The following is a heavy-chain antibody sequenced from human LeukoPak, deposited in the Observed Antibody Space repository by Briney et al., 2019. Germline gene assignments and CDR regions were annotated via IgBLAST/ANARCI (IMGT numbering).Heavy chain of an antibody. J-gene: IGHJ4*02. CDR2: INPNSGGT. CDR3: ARLLCSGGSCYSDY. V-gene: IGHV1-2*06. CDR1: GYTFTGYY. D-gene: IGHD2-15*01. Sequence: GASVKVSCKASGYTFTGYYMHWVRQAPGQGLEWMGRINPNSGGTNYAQKFQGRVTMTRDTSISTAYMELSRLRSDDTAVYYCARLLCSGGSCYSDYWGQGTLVTVSS.